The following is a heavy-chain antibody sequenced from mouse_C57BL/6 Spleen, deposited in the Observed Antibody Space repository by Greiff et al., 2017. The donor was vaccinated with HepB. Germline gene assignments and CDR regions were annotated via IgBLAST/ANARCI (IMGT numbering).Heavy chain of an antibody. V-gene: IGHV6-3*01. CDR1: GFTFSNYW. CDR3: TGDWDGGAY. J-gene: IGHJ3*01. D-gene: IGHD4-1*01. CDR2: IRLKSDNYAT. Sequence: EVQLVESGGGLVQPGGSMKLSCVASGFTFSNYWMNWVRQSPEKGLEWVAQIRLKSDNYATHYAESVKGRFTISRDDSKSSVYLQMNNLRAEDTGIYYCTGDWDGGAYWGQGTLVTVSA.